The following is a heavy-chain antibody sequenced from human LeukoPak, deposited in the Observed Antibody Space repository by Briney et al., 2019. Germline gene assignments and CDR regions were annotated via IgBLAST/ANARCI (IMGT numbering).Heavy chain of an antibody. CDR2: ISRGGDTT. CDR3: AKETGPFSY. V-gene: IGHV3-23*01. Sequence: PGASLRLSCAVSGFTFDSYAMSWVRQAPGKGLEWVSVISRGGDTTYYADSVKGRFTISRDNSKNPVYLQMNSLRAEDTAVYYCAKETGPFSYWGQGTLVTVSS. CDR1: GFTFDSYA. D-gene: IGHD7-27*01. J-gene: IGHJ4*02.